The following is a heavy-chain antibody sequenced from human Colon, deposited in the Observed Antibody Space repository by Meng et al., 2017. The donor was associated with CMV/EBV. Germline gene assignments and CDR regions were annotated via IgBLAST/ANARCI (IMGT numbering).Heavy chain of an antibody. CDR2: IDWDGGNT. J-gene: IGHJ6*02. V-gene: IGHV3-43D*03. CDR1: GFIFEDYA. Sequence: GGSLRLSCAASGFIFEDYAMHWVRQVPGKGLEWVSLIDWDGGNTYYADAVKGRFTISRDNSKDSLYLQMNSLRVEDTALYYCAKDLTAYCHTTGGADFSGMDVWGLGTTVTVSS. CDR3: AKDLTAYCHTTGGADFSGMDV. D-gene: IGHD3-9*01.